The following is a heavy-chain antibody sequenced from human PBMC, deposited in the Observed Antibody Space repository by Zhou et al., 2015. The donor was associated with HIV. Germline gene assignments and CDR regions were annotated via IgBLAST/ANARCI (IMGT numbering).Heavy chain of an antibody. V-gene: IGHV1-69*01. D-gene: IGHD3-22*01. CDR1: GGTFSSYA. CDR3: ARGLDYYDSGAYYPFYFDY. J-gene: IGHJ4*02. CDR2: IIPIFGTA. Sequence: QVQLVQSGAEVKKPGSSVKVSCKASGGTFSSYAISWVRQAPGQGLEWMGGIIPIFGTANYAQKFQGRVTITADESTSTAYMELRSLRSDDTAVYYCARGLDYYDSGAYYPFYFDYWGQGTLVTVSS.